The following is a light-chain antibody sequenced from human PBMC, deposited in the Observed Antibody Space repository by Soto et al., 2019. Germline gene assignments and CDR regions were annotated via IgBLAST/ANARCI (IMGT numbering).Light chain of an antibody. Sequence: QSVLTQPPSASGTPGQRVTISCSGSRSNIGSNTVNWYQQLPGSAPKLLIYSNNQRPSGVPDRFSGSKSGTSASLAISGLQSEDEAVYYCAAWDDSLNGFYVFGTGTKVTVL. J-gene: IGLJ1*01. CDR2: SNN. CDR1: RSNIGSNT. CDR3: AAWDDSLNGFYV. V-gene: IGLV1-44*01.